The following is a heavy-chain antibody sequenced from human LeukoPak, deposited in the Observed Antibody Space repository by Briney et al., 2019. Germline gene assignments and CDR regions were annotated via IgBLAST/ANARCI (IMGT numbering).Heavy chain of an antibody. D-gene: IGHD2-21*02. CDR2: INPNSGGT. CDR1: GYTFTGHY. V-gene: IGHV1-2*02. J-gene: IGHJ4*02. CDR3: ARVETYCGGDCYSHFDY. Sequence: ASVKVSCKASGYTFTGHYVHWVRQAPGQGLEWMGWINPNSGGTNYAQKFQGRVTMTRDTSISTAYMELSRLRSDDTAVYYCARVETYCGGDCYSHFDYWGQGTLVTVSS.